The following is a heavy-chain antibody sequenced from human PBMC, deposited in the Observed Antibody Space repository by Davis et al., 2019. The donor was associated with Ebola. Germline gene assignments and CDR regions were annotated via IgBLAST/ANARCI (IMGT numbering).Heavy chain of an antibody. Sequence: ASVKVSCKTSGYAFKNFYLYWVRQAPGQGLEWMGIINPSGGSTSYAQKFQGRVTMTRDTSTSTVYMELSSLRSEDTAVYYCARGDIVVGSTLYYGMDVWGQGTTVTVSS. CDR2: INPSGGST. J-gene: IGHJ6*02. CDR1: GYAFKNFY. V-gene: IGHV1-46*02. D-gene: IGHD2-15*01. CDR3: ARGDIVVGSTLYYGMDV.